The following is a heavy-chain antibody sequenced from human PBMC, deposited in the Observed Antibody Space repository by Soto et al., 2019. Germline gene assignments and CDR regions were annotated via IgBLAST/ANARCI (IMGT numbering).Heavy chain of an antibody. V-gene: IGHV4-59*01. J-gene: IGHJ3*02. CDR2: IYYTGST. CDR3: ASDSSGRYSHAFDI. CDR1: GGSIGSYY. D-gene: IGHD3-22*01. Sequence: QVQLQESGPGLVKPSETLSLTCTVSGGSIGSYYWNWIRQPPGKGLEWIGYIYYTGSTDYNPSLKSRVTISVDTSKNQFSLRLSSVTAADTAVYYCASDSSGRYSHAFDIWGQGTMVTVSS.